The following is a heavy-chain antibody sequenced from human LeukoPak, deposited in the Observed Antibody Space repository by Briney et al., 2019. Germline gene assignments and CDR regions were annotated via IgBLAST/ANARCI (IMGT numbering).Heavy chain of an antibody. D-gene: IGHD7-27*01. Sequence: NSSETLSLTCTVSGVSISSGSYYWSWIRQPAGKGLEWIGRIYTSGSTNYNPSLKSRVTISVDTSKNQFSLKLSSVTAADTAVYYCARDGPIWGYYYYMDVWGKGTTVTVSS. CDR3: ARDGPIWGYYYYMDV. V-gene: IGHV4-61*02. J-gene: IGHJ6*03. CDR2: IYTSGST. CDR1: GVSISSGSYY.